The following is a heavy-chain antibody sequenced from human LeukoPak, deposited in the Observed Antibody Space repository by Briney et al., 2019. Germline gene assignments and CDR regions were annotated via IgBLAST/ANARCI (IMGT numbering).Heavy chain of an antibody. CDR2: IYYSGST. V-gene: IGHV4-59*01. D-gene: IGHD3-9*01. J-gene: IGHJ3*02. CDR1: GGSISSYY. Sequence: SETLSLTCTVSGGSISSYYWSWIRRPPGKGLEWIGYIYYSGSTNYNPSLKSRVTISVDTSKNQFSLKLSSVTAADTAVYYCAGSVLRYFDAFDIWGQGTMVTVSS. CDR3: AGSVLRYFDAFDI.